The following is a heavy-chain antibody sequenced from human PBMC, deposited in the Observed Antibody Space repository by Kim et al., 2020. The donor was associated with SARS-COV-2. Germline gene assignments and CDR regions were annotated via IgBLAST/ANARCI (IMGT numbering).Heavy chain of an antibody. CDR1: GFTFSRTW. CDR3: AKVGVDWYFDL. V-gene: IGHV3-74*03. J-gene: IGHJ2*01. D-gene: IGHD3-16*01. CDR2: INTDGSSI. Sequence: GGSLRLSCAASGFTFSRTWMYWVRKAPGKGLVWISRINTDGSSITYADSVKGRFTISRDNAKNTLHLQMNTLTAEDTAVYYCAKVGVDWYFDLWGRGTLVTVSS.